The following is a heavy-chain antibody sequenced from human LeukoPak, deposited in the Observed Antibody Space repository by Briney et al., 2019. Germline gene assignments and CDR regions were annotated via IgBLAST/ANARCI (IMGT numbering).Heavy chain of an antibody. J-gene: IGHJ4*02. CDR2: INPNSGGT. CDR3: ARTDSMYDSSGYGVDY. V-gene: IGHV1-2*06. Sequence: PGASVKVSCKASGYTFTGYYMHWVRQAPGQGLEWMGRINPNSGGTNYAQKFQGRVTMTRDTSISTAYMELSRLRSDDTAVYYCARTDSMYDSSGYGVDYWGQGTLVTVSS. D-gene: IGHD3-22*01. CDR1: GYTFTGYY.